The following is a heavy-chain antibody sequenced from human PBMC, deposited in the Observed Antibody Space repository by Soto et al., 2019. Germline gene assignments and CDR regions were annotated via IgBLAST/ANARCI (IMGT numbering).Heavy chain of an antibody. CDR2: IKSKTDGGTT. CDR1: GFTFSNAW. V-gene: IGHV3-15*01. D-gene: IGHD2-15*01. J-gene: IGHJ5*02. Sequence: PGGSLRLSCAASGFTFSNAWMSWVRQAPGKGLEWVGRIKSKTDGGTTDYAAPVKGRFTISRDDSKNTLYLQMNSLKTEDTAVYYCTTNRPTRDIVVGGDLWGQGTLVTVSS. CDR3: TTNRPTRDIVVGGDL.